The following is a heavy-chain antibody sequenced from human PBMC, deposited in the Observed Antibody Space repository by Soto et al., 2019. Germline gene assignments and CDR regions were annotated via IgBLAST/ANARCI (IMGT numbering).Heavy chain of an antibody. J-gene: IGHJ6*04. CDR2: MNPNSGNT. D-gene: IGHD3-9*01. CDR1: GYTFTSYD. V-gene: IGHV1-8*01. CDR3: ARVRIPVYYDILTGTHRSLDV. Sequence: ASVKVSCKASGYTFTSYDINWVRQATGQGLEWMGWMNPNSGNTGYAQKFQGRVTMTRNTSISTAYMELSSLRSEDTAVYYCARVRIPVYYDILTGTHRSLDVWGKGTTVTVSS.